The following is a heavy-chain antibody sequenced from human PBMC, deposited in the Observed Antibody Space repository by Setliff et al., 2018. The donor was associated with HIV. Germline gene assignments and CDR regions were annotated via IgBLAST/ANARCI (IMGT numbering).Heavy chain of an antibody. D-gene: IGHD4-17*01. CDR3: VRDDYGYNGKGFDY. J-gene: IGHJ4*02. Sequence: LSLTCTVSGDSISSVSYSWGWIRQPPGKGLEWIGYMYSGGNTYYKPSLKSRVTMSVDSSKNQFSLRLSSVTAADTAMYYCVRDDYGYNGKGFDYWGPGTLVTVSS. CDR2: MYSGGNT. CDR1: GDSISSVSYS. V-gene: IGHV4-39*02.